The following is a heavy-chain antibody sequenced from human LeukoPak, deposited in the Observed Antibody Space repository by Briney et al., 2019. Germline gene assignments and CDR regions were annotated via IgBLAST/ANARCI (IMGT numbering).Heavy chain of an antibody. CDR3: ASAPLSSSWYYFDY. J-gene: IGHJ4*02. D-gene: IGHD6-13*01. CDR2: IYYSGST. Sequence: SETLSLTCTVSGGSISSGDYYWSWIRQPPGKGLEWIGYIYYSGSTYYNPSLKSRVTISVDTSKNQFSLKLSSVTAADTAVYYCASAPLSSSWYYFDYWGQGTLVTVSS. V-gene: IGHV4-30-4*01. CDR1: GGSISSGDYY.